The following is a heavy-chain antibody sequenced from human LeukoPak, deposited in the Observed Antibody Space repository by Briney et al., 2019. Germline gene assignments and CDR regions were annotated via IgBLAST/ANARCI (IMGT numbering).Heavy chain of an antibody. J-gene: IGHJ6*02. CDR2: RNPNSGNT. V-gene: IGHV1-8*01. CDR3: ARGYSYGYIYYYYGMDV. Sequence: ASVKVSCKASGYTFTSYDINWVRQATGQGLEWMGWRNPNSGNTGYAQKFQGRVTMTRNTSISTAYMELSSLRSEDTAVYYCARGYSYGYIYYYYGMDVWGQGTTVTVSS. D-gene: IGHD5-18*01. CDR1: GYTFTSYD.